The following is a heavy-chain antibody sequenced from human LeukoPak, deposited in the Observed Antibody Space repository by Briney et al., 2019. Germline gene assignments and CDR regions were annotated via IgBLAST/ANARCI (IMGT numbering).Heavy chain of an antibody. Sequence: GGTLTLSCAASGFTFSSYIMNWVRQPPGTGLDWVSSVSSSGSYYYYAGSVKGRLKISRDDAKNSLYLKMNSLRAEDTAVYYCARDFEERGYYLADFDYWGQGILVTVSS. V-gene: IGHV3-21*01. J-gene: IGHJ4*02. D-gene: IGHD3-22*01. CDR1: GFTFSSYI. CDR3: ARDFEERGYYLADFDY. CDR2: VSSSGSYY.